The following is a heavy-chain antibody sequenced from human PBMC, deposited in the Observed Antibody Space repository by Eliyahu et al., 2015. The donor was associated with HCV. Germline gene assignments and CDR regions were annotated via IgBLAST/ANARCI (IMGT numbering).Heavy chain of an antibody. Sequence: EVKKPGASVKVSCKVSGYTLTELSMHWVRQAPGKGLEWMGGFDPEDGETIYAQXXQGRVTMTEDTSTDTAYMELSSLRSEDTAVYYCATPQSKWNPERAAVASFDYWGQGTLVTVSS. D-gene: IGHD1-20*01. J-gene: IGHJ4*02. V-gene: IGHV1-24*01. CDR1: GYTLTELS. CDR2: FDPEDGET. CDR3: ATPQSKWNPERAAVASFDY.